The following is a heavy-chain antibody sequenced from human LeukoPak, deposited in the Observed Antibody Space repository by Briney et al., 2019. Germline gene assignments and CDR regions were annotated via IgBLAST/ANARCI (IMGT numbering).Heavy chain of an antibody. CDR3: ASLRDWFDP. CDR2: IYYSGST. V-gene: IGHV4-59*11. J-gene: IGHJ5*02. Sequence: SETLSLTCTVSGGSISSHYWSWIRQPPGKGLEWIGYIYYSGSTNYNPSLKSRVTMSVDTSKNQFSLKLSSVSAADTAVYYCASLRDWFDPWGQGTLVAVSS. D-gene: IGHD5-24*01. CDR1: GGSISSHY.